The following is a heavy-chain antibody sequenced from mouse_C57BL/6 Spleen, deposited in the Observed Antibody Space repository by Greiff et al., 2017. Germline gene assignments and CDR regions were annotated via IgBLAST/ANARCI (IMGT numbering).Heavy chain of an antibody. J-gene: IGHJ3*01. V-gene: IGHV7-3*01. D-gene: IGHD3-1*01. CDR1: GFTFTDYY. Sequence: EVQRVESGGGLVQPGGSLSLSCAASGFTFTDYYMSWVRQPPGKALEWLGFIRNKANGYTTEYSASVKGRFTISRDNSQSILYLQMNALRAEDSATYYCARSVGGWFAYWGQGTLVTVSA. CDR2: IRNKANGYTT. CDR3: ARSVGGWFAY.